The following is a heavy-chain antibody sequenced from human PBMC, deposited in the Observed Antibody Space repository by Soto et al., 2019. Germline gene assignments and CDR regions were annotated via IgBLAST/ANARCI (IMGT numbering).Heavy chain of an antibody. CDR2: IYYSGST. CDR1: GGSISSGGYY. CDR3: ATGGGDYYDSSGYKQ. J-gene: IGHJ4*02. V-gene: IGHV4-31*03. Sequence: SETLSLTCTVSGGSISSGGYYWSWIRQHPGKGLEWIGYIYYSGSTYYNPSLKSRVTISVDTSKNQFSLKLSSVTAADTAVYYCATGGGDYYDSSGYKQWGQGTLVTVSS. D-gene: IGHD3-22*01.